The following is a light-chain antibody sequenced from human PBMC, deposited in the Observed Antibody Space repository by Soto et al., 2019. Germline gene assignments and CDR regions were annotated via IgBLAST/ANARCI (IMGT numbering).Light chain of an antibody. CDR3: AAWDDSLSGYV. Sequence: QSVLTQPPSASGTPGQRVSISCSGSSSNIGTNTVNWYQQLPGTAPKLLIYSNSQRPSGVPDRFSGSKSGTSASLAISWLQSDDDADYYCAAWDDSLSGYVFGTGTKVTVL. CDR2: SNS. CDR1: SSNIGTNT. V-gene: IGLV1-44*01. J-gene: IGLJ1*01.